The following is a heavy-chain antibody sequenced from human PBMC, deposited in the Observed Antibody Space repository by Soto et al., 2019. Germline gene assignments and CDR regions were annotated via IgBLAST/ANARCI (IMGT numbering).Heavy chain of an antibody. CDR1: GFTFSSYA. CDR3: AKDGSGSYLLAEYFQH. V-gene: IGHV3-23*01. CDR2: ISGSDGST. J-gene: IGHJ1*01. D-gene: IGHD1-26*01. Sequence: PGGSLRLSCAASGFTFSSYAMSWVRQAPGKGLEWVSAISGSDGSTYYADSVKGRFTISRDNSKNTLYLQMNSLRAEDTAVYYCAKDGSGSYLLAEYFQHWGQGTLVTVSS.